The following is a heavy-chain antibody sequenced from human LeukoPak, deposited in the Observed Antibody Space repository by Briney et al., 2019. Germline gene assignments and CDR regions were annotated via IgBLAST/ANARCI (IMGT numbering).Heavy chain of an antibody. V-gene: IGHV1-18*01. CDR2: ISGYNGNT. Sequence: ASVKVSCKASSNTFSSKSISWVRQAPGQGLEWMGWISGYNGNTNYAQKFQGRVTMTTDTSTSTAYMELRSLRFGDTAMYYCAREAGPFDYWGQGTLVTVSS. CDR3: AREAGPFDY. D-gene: IGHD6-19*01. CDR1: SNTFSSKS. J-gene: IGHJ4*02.